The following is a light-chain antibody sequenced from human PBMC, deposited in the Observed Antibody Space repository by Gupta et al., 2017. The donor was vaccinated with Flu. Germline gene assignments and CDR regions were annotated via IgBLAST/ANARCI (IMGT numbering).Light chain of an antibody. J-gene: IGLJ2*01. Sequence: GTSSDVGGYNYVSWYQQHPGKAPKLMIYEVSNRPSGVSNRFSGSKSGNTASLTISGLQAEDEADYYCSSYTSSSVVFGGGTKLTVL. CDR3: SSYTSSSVV. CDR1: SSDVGGYNY. CDR2: EVS. V-gene: IGLV2-14*01.